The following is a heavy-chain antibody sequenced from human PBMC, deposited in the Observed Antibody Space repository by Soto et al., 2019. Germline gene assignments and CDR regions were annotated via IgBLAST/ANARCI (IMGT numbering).Heavy chain of an antibody. Sequence: PRLSCAASGFTFSSYGMHWVRQAPGKGLEWVAVISYDGSNKYYADSVKGRFTISRGNSKNTLYLQMNSLRAEDTAVYYCAKDHGSSYYYGMDVWGQGTTVTVSS. CDR3: AKDHGSSYYYGMDV. V-gene: IGHV3-30*18. D-gene: IGHD3-10*01. J-gene: IGHJ6*02. CDR1: GFTFSSYG. CDR2: ISYDGSNK.